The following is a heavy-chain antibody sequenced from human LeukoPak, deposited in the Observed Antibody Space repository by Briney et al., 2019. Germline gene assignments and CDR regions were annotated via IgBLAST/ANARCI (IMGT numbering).Heavy chain of an antibody. CDR2: INIDGSDT. V-gene: IGHV3-74*01. Sequence: PGGSLRLSCAASGFALRNFWMHWVRQAPGKGLVWVSRINIDGSDTSYADSVKGRFTISRDNAKNTLYLQMNSLRAEDTAVYYCVRDLPGGWFVDYWGQGTLVTVSS. D-gene: IGHD6-19*01. J-gene: IGHJ4*02. CDR3: VRDLPGGWFVDY. CDR1: GFALRNFW.